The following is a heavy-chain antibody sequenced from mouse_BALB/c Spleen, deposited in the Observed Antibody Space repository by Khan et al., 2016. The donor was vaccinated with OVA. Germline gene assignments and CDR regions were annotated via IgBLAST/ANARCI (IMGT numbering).Heavy chain of an antibody. J-gene: IGHJ3*01. V-gene: IGHV1-26*01. CDR2: VNPNTGGS. CDR3: ARGYNFFAY. D-gene: IGHD2-14*01. Sequence: IQLVQSGPDLVKPGASVKISCKASGYSFTLYYMTWVKQSHGKSLEWIGRVNPNTGGSDYNQEFKGKAILTVDKSSNTAYMELHSLTSEDSAVYYCARGYNFFAYWGKGTLVTVSA. CDR1: GYSFTLYY.